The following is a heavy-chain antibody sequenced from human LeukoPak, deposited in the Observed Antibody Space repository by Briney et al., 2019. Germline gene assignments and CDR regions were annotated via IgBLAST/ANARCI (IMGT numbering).Heavy chain of an antibody. D-gene: IGHD3-22*01. J-gene: IGHJ5*02. CDR3: ARGQYYYDSSGYYYRNP. V-gene: IGHV1-8*01. CDR2: MNPKSGNT. Sequence: ASVKVSCKASGYTFTSYDINWVRQATGQGLEWMGWMNPKSGNTGYAKKFQGRVTMTRNTSISTAYMELSSLRSEDTAVYYCARGQYYYDSSGYYYRNPWGQGTLVTVSS. CDR1: GYTFTSYD.